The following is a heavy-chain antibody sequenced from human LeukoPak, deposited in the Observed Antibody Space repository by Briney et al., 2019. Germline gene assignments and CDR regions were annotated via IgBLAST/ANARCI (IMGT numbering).Heavy chain of an antibody. CDR3: ARGSYYYDSSGYPNWFDP. CDR1: GFTFSSYE. D-gene: IGHD3-22*01. V-gene: IGHV3-48*03. CDR2: ISSSGSTI. J-gene: IGHJ5*02. Sequence: PGGSLRLSRAASGFTFSSYEMNWVRQAPGKGLEWVSYISSSGSTIYYADSVKGRFTISRDNAKNSLYLQMNSLRAEDTAVYYCARGSYYYDSSGYPNWFDPWGQGTLVTVSS.